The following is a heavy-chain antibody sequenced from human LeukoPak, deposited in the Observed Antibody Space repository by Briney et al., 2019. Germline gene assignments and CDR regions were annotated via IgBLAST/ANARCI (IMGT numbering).Heavy chain of an antibody. CDR2: IDWDDDK. CDR1: GFSLRSRGMC. CDR3: AHREAGAFDY. V-gene: IGHV2-70*12. D-gene: IGHD1-26*01. Sequence: SGPTLVNPTQTLTLTCTFSGFSLRSRGMCVSWIRQPPGKALEWLARIDWDDDKYYSTSLKTRLTISKDTSKNQVVLTMTNMDPVDRATYYCAHREAGAFDYWGQGTLVIVSS. J-gene: IGHJ4*02.